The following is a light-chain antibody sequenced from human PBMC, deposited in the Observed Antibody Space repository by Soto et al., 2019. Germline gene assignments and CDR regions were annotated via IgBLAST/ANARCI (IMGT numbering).Light chain of an antibody. CDR3: QQYKIYWT. CDR1: QSISSY. CDR2: VAS. Sequence: DVLMTQYTSSLSGSVGDSVTLTCRASQSISSYLKWYQQKPGNAPKLLIYVASSLQSGVPSRFTGSGSGTDFTLTISSLQPDDFATYYCQQYKIYWTFGQGTNVDI. V-gene: IGKV1-39*01. J-gene: IGKJ1*01.